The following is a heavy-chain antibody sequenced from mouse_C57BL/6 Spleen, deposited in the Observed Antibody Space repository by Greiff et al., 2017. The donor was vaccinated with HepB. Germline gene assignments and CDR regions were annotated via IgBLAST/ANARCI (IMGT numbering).Heavy chain of an antibody. CDR1: GYTFTSYW. V-gene: IGHV1-64*01. Sequence: VQLQQSGAELVKPGASVKLSCKASGYTFTSYWMHWVKQRPGQGLEWIGMIHPNSGSTNYNEKFKSKATLTVDKSSSTAYMQLSSLTSEDSAVYYCARDDGSSFYWYFDVWGTGTTVTVSS. D-gene: IGHD1-1*01. J-gene: IGHJ1*03. CDR2: IHPNSGST. CDR3: ARDDGSSFYWYFDV.